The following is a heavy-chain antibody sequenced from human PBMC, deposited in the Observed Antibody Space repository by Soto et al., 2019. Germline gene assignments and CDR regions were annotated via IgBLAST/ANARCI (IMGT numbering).Heavy chain of an antibody. V-gene: IGHV3-11*01. CDR1: GFTFSDYY. CDR2: ISSSGSTI. J-gene: IGHJ3*02. CDR3: ARDRSVAGLDALDI. Sequence: QVQLVESGGGLVKPGGSLRLSCAASGFTFSDYYMSWIRQAPGKGLEWVSYISSSGSTIYYADSVKGRFTISRDKAQNSLYLQMNSLRAEDEAVYYCARDRSVAGLDALDIWGQGTMVTVSS. D-gene: IGHD6-19*01.